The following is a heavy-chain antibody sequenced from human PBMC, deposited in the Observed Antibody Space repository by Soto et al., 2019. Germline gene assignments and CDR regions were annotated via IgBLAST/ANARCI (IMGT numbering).Heavy chain of an antibody. CDR2: IWYDGSNK. CDR1: GFTFSSYG. Sequence: GGSLRLSCAASGFTFSSYGMHWVRQAPGKGLEWVAVIWYDGSNKYYADSVKGRFTISRDNSKNTLYLQMNSLRAEDTAVYYCARGGVVPAAIASIAALGYFDYWGQGTLVTVSS. D-gene: IGHD2-2*01. J-gene: IGHJ4*02. CDR3: ARGGVVPAAIASIAALGYFDY. V-gene: IGHV3-33*01.